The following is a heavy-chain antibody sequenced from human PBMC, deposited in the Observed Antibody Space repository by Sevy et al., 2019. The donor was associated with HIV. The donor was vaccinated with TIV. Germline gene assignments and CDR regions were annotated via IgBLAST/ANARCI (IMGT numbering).Heavy chain of an antibody. CDR1: GFTFSTYS. V-gene: IGHV3-48*01. J-gene: IGHJ4*02. CDR2: ISSSSRTI. Sequence: GGSLRLSCAASGFTFSTYSMNWVRQAPGKGLEWVSYISSSSRTIFYADPVKGRFTTSRDNAKKSLYLQMDSLTAEDTAVYYCARDEQTYGDYDYFDYWGQGTLVTVSS. D-gene: IGHD4-17*01. CDR3: ARDEQTYGDYDYFDY.